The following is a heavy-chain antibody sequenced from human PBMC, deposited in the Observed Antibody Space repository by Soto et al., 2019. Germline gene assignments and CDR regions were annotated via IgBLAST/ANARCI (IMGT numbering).Heavy chain of an antibody. Sequence: GASVKVSCRASGYTFTSYGISWVRQAPGQGLECMGWISAYNGNTNYAQKLQGRVTMTTDTSTSTAYMELRSLRSDDTAVYYCARDEPITMVRGVIIPYYYYYGMDVWGQGTTVTVS. CDR3: ARDEPITMVRGVIIPYYYYYGMDV. D-gene: IGHD3-10*01. CDR1: GYTFTSYG. CDR2: ISAYNGNT. V-gene: IGHV1-18*04. J-gene: IGHJ6*02.